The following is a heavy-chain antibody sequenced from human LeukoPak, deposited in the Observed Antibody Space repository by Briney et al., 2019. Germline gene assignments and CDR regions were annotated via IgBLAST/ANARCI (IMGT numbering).Heavy chain of an antibody. V-gene: IGHV1-8*01. Sequence: ASVKVSCKASGYTFTSYDINWVRQATGQGLEWMGWMNPNSGNTGYAQKFQGRVTMTRDTSISTAYMELSRLRSDDTAVYYCARARGGLARDFDPWGQGTLVTVSS. CDR2: MNPNSGNT. D-gene: IGHD3-10*01. J-gene: IGHJ5*02. CDR3: ARARGGLARDFDP. CDR1: GYTFTSYD.